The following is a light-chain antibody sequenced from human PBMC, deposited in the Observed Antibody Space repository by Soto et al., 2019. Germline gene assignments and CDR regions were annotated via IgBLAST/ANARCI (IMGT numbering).Light chain of an antibody. CDR1: QSISTW. J-gene: IGKJ2*01. Sequence: DIQMTQSPSTLSASVGDRVTITCRASQSISTWLAWYHQKPGKAPKLLISSASSLESGVPSRFSGSGSGTECSLAISSLQPDDFATYYCQQYNYYPYTFGEGTNLEI. CDR3: QQYNYYPYT. V-gene: IGKV1-5*01. CDR2: SAS.